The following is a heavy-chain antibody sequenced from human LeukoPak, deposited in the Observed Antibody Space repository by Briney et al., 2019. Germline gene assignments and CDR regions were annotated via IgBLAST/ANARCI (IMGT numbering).Heavy chain of an antibody. V-gene: IGHV4-39*01. J-gene: IGHJ4*02. CDR3: ARHGGSSWYGNFDY. D-gene: IGHD6-13*01. CDR2: IYYSGST. CDR1: GGSISSSSYY. Sequence: SETQSLTCTVSGGSISSSSYYWGWIRQPPGKGLEWIGSIYYSGSTYYNPSLKSRVTISVDTSKNQFSLKLSSVTAADTAVYYCARHGGSSWYGNFDYWGQGTLVTVSS.